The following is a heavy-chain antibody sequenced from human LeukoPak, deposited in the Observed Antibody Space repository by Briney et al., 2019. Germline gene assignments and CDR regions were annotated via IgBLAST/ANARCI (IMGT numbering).Heavy chain of an antibody. V-gene: IGHV3-21*01. CDR3: ASPSWSYDYHYYSYMDV. CDR1: GFTFSSYS. D-gene: IGHD3-16*01. J-gene: IGHJ6*03. CDR2: ITSSSTYT. Sequence: PGGSLSLSFAASGFTFSSYSMNWVRQAPGKGLEWVSSITSSSTYTYYADSVKGRFTISRDDAKNSLYLQMDSLRAEDTAVYYCASPSWSYDYHYYSYMDVWGKGTTVTVSS.